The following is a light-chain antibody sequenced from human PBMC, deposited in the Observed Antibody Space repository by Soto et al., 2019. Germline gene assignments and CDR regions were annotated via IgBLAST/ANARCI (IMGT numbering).Light chain of an antibody. CDR3: FSYADNYTLV. Sequence: QSALTQPRSVSGSPGQSVTISCTGTSSDVGGYNYVSLYQQHPGKAPKLMIYDVSKRPSGVPDRFSGSKSGNTASLTISGLQAEDEADYYCFSYADNYTLVFGGGTKLTVL. CDR1: SSDVGGYNY. J-gene: IGLJ3*02. V-gene: IGLV2-11*01. CDR2: DVS.